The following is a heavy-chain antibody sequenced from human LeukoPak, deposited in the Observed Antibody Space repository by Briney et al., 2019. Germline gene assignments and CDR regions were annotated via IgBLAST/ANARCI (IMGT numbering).Heavy chain of an antibody. CDR3: ARDWGSTGYDLYDS. J-gene: IGHJ4*02. V-gene: IGHV3-7*01. CDR1: GLIFSNYW. CDR2: INQDGSEG. D-gene: IGHD5-12*01. Sequence: GGSLRLSCAASGLIFSNYWMTWVRQAPGKGLEGVGHINQDGSEGHYVEFVKDRFTITRDNAKNSLDLQMDTLRAEDTAVYYCARDWGSTGYDLYDSWGQGTLVTVSS.